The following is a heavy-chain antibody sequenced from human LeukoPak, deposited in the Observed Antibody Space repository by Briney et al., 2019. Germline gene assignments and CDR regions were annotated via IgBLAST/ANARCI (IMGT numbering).Heavy chain of an antibody. D-gene: IGHD3-22*01. CDR1: GYTFTGYY. CDR2: INPNSGGT. Sequence: GASVKVSCKASGYTFTGYYMHWVRQAPGQGLEWMGWINPNSGGTNYAQEFQGRVTMTRDTSISTAYMELSRLRSDDTAVYYCARNFYFDSSGYYHYWGQGTLVTVSS. J-gene: IGHJ4*02. V-gene: IGHV1-2*02. CDR3: ARNFYFDSSGYYHY.